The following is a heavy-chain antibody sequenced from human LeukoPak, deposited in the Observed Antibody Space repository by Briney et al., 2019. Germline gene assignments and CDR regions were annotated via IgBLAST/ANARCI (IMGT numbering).Heavy chain of an antibody. V-gene: IGHV4-4*02. J-gene: IGHJ4*02. CDR1: GGSISSSNW. Sequence: PSETLSLTCAVSGGSISSSNWWSWVRQPPGKGLEWIGEIYHSGSTNYNPSLKSRVTISVDKSKNQFSLKLSSVTAADTAVYYCARDTGIAAAGCYDYWGQGTLVTVSS. CDR3: ARDTGIAAAGCYDY. CDR2: IYHSGST. D-gene: IGHD6-13*01.